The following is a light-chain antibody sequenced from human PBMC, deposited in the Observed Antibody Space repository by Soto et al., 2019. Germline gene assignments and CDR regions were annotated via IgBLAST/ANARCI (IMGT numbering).Light chain of an antibody. J-gene: IGKJ1*01. CDR1: QSISDT. Sequence: EIVMTQSPATLSVSPGGRATLSLMASQSISDTLAWYQQKPGQAPRLLIYSASRRATGFPGRFSGSGSGTDFTLTISSLQSEDLAVYYCQQYNNWPWTFGQGTKVDIK. CDR2: SAS. CDR3: QQYNNWPWT. V-gene: IGKV3-15*01.